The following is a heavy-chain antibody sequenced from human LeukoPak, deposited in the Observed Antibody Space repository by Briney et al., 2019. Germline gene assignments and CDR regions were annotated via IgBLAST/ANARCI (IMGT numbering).Heavy chain of an antibody. CDR3: ARDYYGDFYFDY. CDR1: GGSISSYY. J-gene: IGHJ4*02. CDR2: IYYSGST. Sequence: SETLSLTCTVSGGSISSYYWSWIRQPPGKGLVWIGYIYYSGSTNYNPSLKSRATISVDTSKNQFSLKLSSVTAADTAVYYCARDYYGDFYFDYWGQGTLVTVSS. D-gene: IGHD4-17*01. V-gene: IGHV4-59*01.